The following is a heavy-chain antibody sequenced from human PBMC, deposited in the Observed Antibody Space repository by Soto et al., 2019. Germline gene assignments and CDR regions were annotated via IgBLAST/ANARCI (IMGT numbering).Heavy chain of an antibody. J-gene: IGHJ1*01. Sequence: QVLLVQSGAEVKKPGASVQVSCKASGFTFRSYDIHWVRQATGQGLEWMGWMNPHSGNTGYAQKFQGRVTMTRDASTGTAYMDLSSLRSEDTAIYFCARAWSERGWRYTADFFQHWGQGTLVTVS. CDR3: ARAWSERGWRYTADFFQH. CDR1: GFTFRSYD. CDR2: MNPHSGNT. D-gene: IGHD3-3*01. V-gene: IGHV1-8*01.